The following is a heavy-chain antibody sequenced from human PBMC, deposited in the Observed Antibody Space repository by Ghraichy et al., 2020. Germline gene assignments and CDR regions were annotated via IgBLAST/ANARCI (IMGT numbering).Heavy chain of an antibody. D-gene: IGHD6-19*01. CDR1: GFTFSDYA. Sequence: GGGTRFSCAASGFTFSDYAMSWVRQAPGKGLEWVSSIGSRGASTYYADSVTGRFTISRDNSKNTLFLQMNSLRAEDTAVYYCAKGSSGWPYTLDYWGQGALVTVSS. CDR3: AKGSSGWPYTLDY. J-gene: IGHJ4*02. CDR2: IGSRGAST. V-gene: IGHV3-23*01.